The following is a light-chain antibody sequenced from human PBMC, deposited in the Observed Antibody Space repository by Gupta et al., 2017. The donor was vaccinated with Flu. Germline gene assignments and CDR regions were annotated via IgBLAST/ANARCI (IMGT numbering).Light chain of an antibody. J-gene: IGKJ4*01. CDR1: QSVLAY. CDR2: DAS. Sequence: DTLCLSPGDRATLSCSASQSVLAYLSWYKHKPGQAPRLLIYDASTRVPGVPARFSGSGYGTEFTLSISSREHEDFAVYYCHQLSSWPPLTFGWGTKVEI. CDR3: HQLSSWPPLT. V-gene: IGKV3-11*01.